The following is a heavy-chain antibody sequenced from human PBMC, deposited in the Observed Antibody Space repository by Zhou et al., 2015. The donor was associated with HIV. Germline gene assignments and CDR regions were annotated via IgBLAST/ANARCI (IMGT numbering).Heavy chain of an antibody. CDR3: ARMPHSITHIAAAGGNYYYYMDV. CDR2: IIPIFGTA. J-gene: IGHJ6*03. V-gene: IGHV1-69*01. Sequence: QVQLVQSGAEVKKPGSSVKVSCKASGGTFSSYAISWVRQAPGQGLEWMGGIIPIFGTANYAQKFQGRVTITADESTSTAYMELSSLRSEDTAVYYCARMPHSITHIAAAGGNYYYYMDVWGKGTTVTVSS. CDR1: GGTFSSYA. D-gene: IGHD6-13*01.